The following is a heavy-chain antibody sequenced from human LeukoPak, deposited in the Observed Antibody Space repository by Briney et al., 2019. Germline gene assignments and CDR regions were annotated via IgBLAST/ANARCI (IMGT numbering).Heavy chain of an antibody. V-gene: IGHV1-69*04. CDR3: ARDTAAAGPGRACDI. J-gene: IGHJ3*02. CDR1: GGTFSSYT. CDR2: IIPILGIA. Sequence: SVKVSCKASGGTFSSYTISWVRQAPGQGLEWMGRIIPILGIANYAQKFQGRVTITADKSPSTAYMELCSLRSEDTAVYYCARDTAAAGPGRACDIWGQGTMVTVSS. D-gene: IGHD6-13*01.